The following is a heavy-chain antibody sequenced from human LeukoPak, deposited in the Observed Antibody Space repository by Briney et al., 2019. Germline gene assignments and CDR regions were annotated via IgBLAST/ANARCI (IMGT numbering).Heavy chain of an antibody. J-gene: IGHJ4*02. CDR2: IYYTGTT. V-gene: IGHV4-59*08. CDR3: AVLYYYDSSGYFDY. CDR1: GGSFSTYY. D-gene: IGHD3-22*01. Sequence: SETLSLTCTVSGGSFSTYYWSWIRQPPGKGLEWIGYIYYTGTTNYNPSLKSRVTISVDTSKNQFSLKLSSVTAADTAVYYCAVLYYYDSSGYFDYWGQGTLVTVSS.